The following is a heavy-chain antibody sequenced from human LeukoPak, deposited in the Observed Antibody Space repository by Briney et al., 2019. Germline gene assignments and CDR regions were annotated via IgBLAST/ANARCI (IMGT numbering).Heavy chain of an antibody. J-gene: IGHJ4*02. Sequence: GESLKISCKASGYNFLDYWIHWVRQMPGKGLEWMGIIFPGDSETRVSPSFRGQVTISVDKSISTAYLQWSSLEASDSGMYYFAMTRDSRISGPDYWGQGTLVIVSS. D-gene: IGHD3-3*01. V-gene: IGHV5-51*01. CDR2: IFPGDSET. CDR3: AMTRDSRISGPDY. CDR1: GYNFLDYW.